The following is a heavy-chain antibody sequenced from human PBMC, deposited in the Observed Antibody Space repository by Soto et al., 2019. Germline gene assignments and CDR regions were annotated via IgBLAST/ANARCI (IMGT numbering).Heavy chain of an antibody. D-gene: IGHD1-1*01. CDR1: GYTFTNYG. Sequence: QVQLVQSGTEVKKPGASVKVSCKASGYTFTNYGLSWVRQAPGQGLEWVGWISAYNGNTNYAQKLQGRVTLTTDTSASTAYMELRSLRSDDTPVYYCARAGGNWNDGYYWGQGTLVTVSS. CDR2: ISAYNGNT. CDR3: ARAGGNWNDGYY. J-gene: IGHJ4*02. V-gene: IGHV1-18*01.